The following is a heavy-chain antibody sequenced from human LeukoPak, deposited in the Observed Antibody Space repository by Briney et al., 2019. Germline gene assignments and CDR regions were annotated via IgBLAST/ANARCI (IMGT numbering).Heavy chain of an antibody. D-gene: IGHD5-18*01. CDR1: GYTFTGYY. CDR2: INPDSGGT. CDR3: ARGGPPKTWIQLWGWFDP. Sequence: GASVKVSCKASGYTFTGYYMHWVRQAPGQGLEWMGWINPDSGGTNYAEKFQGRVTMTGDTSISTAYMELSRLRSDDTAVYYCARGGPPKTWIQLWGWFDPWGQGTLVTVSS. J-gene: IGHJ5*02. V-gene: IGHV1-2*02.